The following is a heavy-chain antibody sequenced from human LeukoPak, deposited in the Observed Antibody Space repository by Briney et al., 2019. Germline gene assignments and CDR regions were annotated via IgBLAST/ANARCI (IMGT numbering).Heavy chain of an antibody. CDR3: ARGGVGAVAAFDI. D-gene: IGHD1-26*01. Sequence: ASVKVSCKASGYTFTSYYMHWVRQAPGRGLEWMGIINPSGGSTSYAQKFQGRVTMARDTSTSTVYMELSSLRSEDTAVYYCARGGVGAVAAFDIWGQGTMVTVSS. J-gene: IGHJ3*02. CDR2: INPSGGST. CDR1: GYTFTSYY. V-gene: IGHV1-46*01.